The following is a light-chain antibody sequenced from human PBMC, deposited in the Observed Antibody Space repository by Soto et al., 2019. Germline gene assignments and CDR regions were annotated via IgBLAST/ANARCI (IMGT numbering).Light chain of an antibody. Sequence: QSVLPQPPSASGTPGQRVTFSCSGSSSNIGSKTVNWYQQLPGTAPKLLIYSNNQRPSGVPDRFSGSKSGTSASLAISGLQSEDEADYYCAAWDDSLNGVVFGGGTKLTVL. CDR3: AAWDDSLNGVV. V-gene: IGLV1-44*01. J-gene: IGLJ3*02. CDR2: SNN. CDR1: SSNIGSKT.